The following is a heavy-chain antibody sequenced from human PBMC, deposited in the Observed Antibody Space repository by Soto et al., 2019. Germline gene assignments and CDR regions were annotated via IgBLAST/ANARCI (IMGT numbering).Heavy chain of an antibody. D-gene: IGHD3-22*01. CDR1: GFTVSTNY. J-gene: IGHJ4*02. CDR3: ARVRRANYYDSSGYPDY. V-gene: IGHV3-53*01. Sequence: GGSLTLSCAASGFTVSTNYMSWVRPAPGEGLEWVSVIYSRGSTYYADSVKGRFTISRDNSKNTLYLQMNSLRAEDTAVYYCARVRRANYYDSSGYPDYWGQGTLVTVSS. CDR2: IYSRGST.